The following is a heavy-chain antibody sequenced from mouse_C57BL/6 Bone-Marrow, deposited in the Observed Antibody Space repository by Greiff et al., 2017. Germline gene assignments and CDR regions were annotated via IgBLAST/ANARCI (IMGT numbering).Heavy chain of an antibody. CDR2: INYDGSST. V-gene: IGHV5-16*01. J-gene: IGHJ2*01. CDR3: ARVYYGSSYHYFDY. Sequence: EVQRVESEGGLVQPGSSMKLSCTASGFTFSDYYMAWVRQVPEKGLEWVANINYDGSSTYYLDSLKSRFIISRDNAKKILYLQMSSLKSEDTATYYCARVYYGSSYHYFDYWGQGTTLTVSS. D-gene: IGHD1-1*01. CDR1: GFTFSDYY.